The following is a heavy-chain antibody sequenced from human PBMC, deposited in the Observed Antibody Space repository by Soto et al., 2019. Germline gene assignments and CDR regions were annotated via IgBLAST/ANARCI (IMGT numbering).Heavy chain of an antibody. CDR2: IIPIFGTA. D-gene: IGHD5-12*01. CDR3: ARAIRDGYNSGYYYYGMDV. V-gene: IGHV1-69*01. J-gene: IGHJ6*02. Sequence: QVQLVQSGAEVKKPGSSVKVSCKASGGTFSSYAISWVRQAPGQGLEWMGGIIPIFGTANYAQKFRGRVTITADESTSTAYMELSSLRSEDTAVYYCARAIRDGYNSGYYYYGMDVWGQGTTVTVSS. CDR1: GGTFSSYA.